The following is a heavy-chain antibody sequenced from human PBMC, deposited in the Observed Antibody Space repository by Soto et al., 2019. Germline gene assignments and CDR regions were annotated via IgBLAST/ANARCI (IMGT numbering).Heavy chain of an antibody. CDR2: IIPIFGTA. Sequence: SVKVSCKASGGTFSSYAISWVRQAPGQGLEWMGGIIPIFGTANYAQKFQGRVTITADESTSTAYMELSSLRSEDTAVYYCARDDPASACPSGGSCYSSSWGQGTLVTSPQ. D-gene: IGHD2-15*01. J-gene: IGHJ4*02. CDR1: GGTFSSYA. V-gene: IGHV1-69*13. CDR3: ARDDPASACPSGGSCYSSS.